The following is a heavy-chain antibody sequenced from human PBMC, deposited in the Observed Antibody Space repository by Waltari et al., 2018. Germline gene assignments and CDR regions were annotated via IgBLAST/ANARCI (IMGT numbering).Heavy chain of an antibody. J-gene: IGHJ4*02. CDR3: ARVRIRIAARGADGYFDY. V-gene: IGHV4-34*01. CDR2: INHSRST. CDR1: GGSFRGYY. Sequence: QVQLQQWGAGLLKPSETLSLTCAVYGGSFRGYYWRWIREPPGKGLEWIGEINHSRSTNYNPSLKSRVTISVDTSKNQFSLKLSSVTAADTAVYYCARVRIRIAARGADGYFDYWGQGTLVTVSS. D-gene: IGHD6-6*01.